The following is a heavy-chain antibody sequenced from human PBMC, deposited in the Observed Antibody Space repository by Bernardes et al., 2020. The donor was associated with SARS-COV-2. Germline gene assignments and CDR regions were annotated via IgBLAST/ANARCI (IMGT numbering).Heavy chain of an antibody. J-gene: IGHJ5*02. CDR3: ARDTYDSSGYWFGPQGVTFDP. CDR2: ISAYNGNT. V-gene: IGHV1-18*01. D-gene: IGHD3-22*01. CDR1: GYTFTSYG. Sequence: ASVKVSCKASGYTFTSYGISWVRQAPGQGLEWMGWISAYNGNTNYAQKLQGRVTMTTDTSTSTAYMELRSLRSDDTAVYYCARDTYDSSGYWFGPQGVTFDPWGQGTLVTVSS.